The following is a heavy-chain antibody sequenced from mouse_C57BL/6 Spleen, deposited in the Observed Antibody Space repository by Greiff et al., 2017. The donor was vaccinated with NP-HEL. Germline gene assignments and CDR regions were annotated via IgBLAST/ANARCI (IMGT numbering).Heavy chain of an antibody. CDR2: ISSGSSTI. J-gene: IGHJ1*03. V-gene: IGHV5-17*01. CDR3: ARPTIDDYVWYFDV. D-gene: IGHD2-4*01. CDR1: GFTFSDYG. Sequence: EVKLVESGGGLVKPGGSLKLSCAASGFTFSDYGMHWVRQAPEKGLEWVAYISSGSSTIYYADTVKGRFTISRDNAKNTLFLQMTSLRSEDTAMYYGARPTIDDYVWYFDVWGTGTTVTVSS.